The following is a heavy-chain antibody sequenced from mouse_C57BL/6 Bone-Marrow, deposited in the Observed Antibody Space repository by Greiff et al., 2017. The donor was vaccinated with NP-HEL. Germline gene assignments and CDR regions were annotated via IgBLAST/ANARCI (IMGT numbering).Heavy chain of an antibody. J-gene: IGHJ3*01. CDR2: IYPRSGNT. Sequence: QVQLQQSGAELARPGASVKLSCKASGYTFTSYGISWVKQRTGQGLEWIGEIYPRSGNTYYNEKFKGKAKLTADKSSSTAYMELRSLTSEDSAVYFCARGGLGPWFAYWGQGTLVTVSA. CDR3: ARGGLGPWFAY. CDR1: GYTFTSYG. V-gene: IGHV1-81*01. D-gene: IGHD4-1*01.